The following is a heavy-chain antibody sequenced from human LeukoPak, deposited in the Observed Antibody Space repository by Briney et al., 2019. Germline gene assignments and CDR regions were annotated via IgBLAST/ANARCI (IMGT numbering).Heavy chain of an antibody. V-gene: IGHV3-21*01. D-gene: IGHD2-2*01. J-gene: IGHJ3*02. Sequence: GGSLRLSCAASGFTFSSYSMNWVRQAPGKGLEWVSSISSSSSYIYYADSVKGRFTISRDNAKNSLYLQMNSLRDEDTAVYYCASEDCSSTSCSQDAFDIWGQGTMVTVSS. CDR1: GFTFSSYS. CDR2: ISSSSSYI. CDR3: ASEDCSSTSCSQDAFDI.